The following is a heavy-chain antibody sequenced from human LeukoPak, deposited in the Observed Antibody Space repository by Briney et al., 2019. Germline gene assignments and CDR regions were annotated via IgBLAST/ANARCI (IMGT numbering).Heavy chain of an antibody. CDR2: IYSGGST. V-gene: IGHV3-53*04. J-gene: IGHJ4*02. Sequence: GGSLRLSCAASGFTLSSNYMSWVRQAPGKGLEWVSVIYSGGSTYYADSVKGRFTISRHNSKNTLYLQMNSLRAEDTAVYYCARSDYGSEDYWGQGTLVTVSS. CDR3: ARSDYGSEDY. D-gene: IGHD3-10*01. CDR1: GFTLSSNY.